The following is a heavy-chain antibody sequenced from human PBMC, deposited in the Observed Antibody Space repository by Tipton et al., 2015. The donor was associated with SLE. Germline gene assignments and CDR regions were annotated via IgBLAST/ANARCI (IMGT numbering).Heavy chain of an antibody. CDR1: GFTFSNAW. CDR2: INSKSDGATT. Sequence: GSLRLSCTASGFTFSNAWMNWVRQAPGKGLEWVGRINSKSDGATTDYAAPVKGRFTISRDDSKNKLDLQMNSLKTEDTAVYYCTARGRINMTVVVDYWGQGTRVTVSS. D-gene: IGHD3-22*01. J-gene: IGHJ4*02. V-gene: IGHV3-15*01. CDR3: TARGRINMTVVVDY.